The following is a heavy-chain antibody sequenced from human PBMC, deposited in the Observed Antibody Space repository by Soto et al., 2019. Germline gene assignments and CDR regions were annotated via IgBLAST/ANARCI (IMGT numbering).Heavy chain of an antibody. Sequence: SGPTLVNPTQTLTLTCTFSGFALSTRGMRVSWIRQPPGKALEWLARIDWDDDKFYSTSLKTRLTISKDISKNQVVLTMTNMDPADTGTYYCARTVGDYNYYGLDVWGQGTTVTVSS. CDR2: IDWDDDK. V-gene: IGHV2-70*04. CDR3: ARTVGDYNYYGLDV. D-gene: IGHD4-17*01. CDR1: GFALSTRGMR. J-gene: IGHJ6*02.